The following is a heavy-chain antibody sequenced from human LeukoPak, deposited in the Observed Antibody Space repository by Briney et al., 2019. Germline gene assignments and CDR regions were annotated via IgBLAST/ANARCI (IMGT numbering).Heavy chain of an antibody. CDR2: IYYSGST. Sequence: PSETLSLTCTVSGGSISSSSYYWGWIRQPPGKGLEWIGSIYYSGSTYYNPSLKSRVTISVDTSKNQFSLKLSSVTAADTAVYYCARTTTIFGVAPWGQGTLVAVSS. CDR3: ARTTTIFGVAP. D-gene: IGHD3-3*01. CDR1: GGSISSSSYY. J-gene: IGHJ5*02. V-gene: IGHV4-39*01.